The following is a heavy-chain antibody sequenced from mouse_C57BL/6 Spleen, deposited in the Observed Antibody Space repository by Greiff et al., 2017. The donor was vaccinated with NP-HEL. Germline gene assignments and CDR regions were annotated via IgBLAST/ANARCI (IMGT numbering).Heavy chain of an antibody. CDR3: AKCGLLRSDYFDY. J-gene: IGHJ2*01. Sequence: QVQLQQPGTELVKPGASVKLSCKASGYTFTSYWMHWVKQRPGQGLEWIGNINPSNGGTNYNEKLKSKATLTVDTSSSTAYMQLSSLTSEDSAVYYCAKCGLLRSDYFDYWGQGTTLTVSS. CDR1: GYTFTSYW. V-gene: IGHV1-53*01. D-gene: IGHD1-1*01. CDR2: INPSNGGT.